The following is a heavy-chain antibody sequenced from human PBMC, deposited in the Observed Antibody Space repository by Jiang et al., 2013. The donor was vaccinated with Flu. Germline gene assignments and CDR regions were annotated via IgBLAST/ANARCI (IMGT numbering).Heavy chain of an antibody. J-gene: IGHJ6*02. CDR1: GYRFTNYW. V-gene: IGHV5-51*01. CDR2: IYPDDSDM. CDR3: ARQGNTAYSYAMDV. Sequence: PGESLKISCKASGYRFTNYWIGWVRQMAGKGLEWMAIIYPDDSDMRYSPSFQGQVTISVDKSISTAYLQWSSLKASDTAIYYCARQGNTAYSYAMDVWGQGTTVTVSS. D-gene: IGHD2-21*02.